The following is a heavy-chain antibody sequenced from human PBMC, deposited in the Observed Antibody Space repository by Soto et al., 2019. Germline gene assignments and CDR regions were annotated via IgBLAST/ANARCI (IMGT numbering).Heavy chain of an antibody. CDR2: ISYDGSNK. CDR1: GFTFSSYA. Sequence: AGGSLRLSCAASGFTFSSYAMNWVRQAPGKGLEWVAVISYDGSNKYYADSVKGRFTISRDYSKNTLYLQMNSRRAEDTAVYYCARTSRGEQLGRNWLDPWAQGTLVTVSS. CDR3: ARTSRGEQLGRNWLDP. J-gene: IGHJ5*02. V-gene: IGHV3-30-3*01. D-gene: IGHD6-6*01.